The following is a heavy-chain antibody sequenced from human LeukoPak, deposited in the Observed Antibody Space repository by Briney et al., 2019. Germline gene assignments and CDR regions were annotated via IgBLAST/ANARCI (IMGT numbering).Heavy chain of an antibody. D-gene: IGHD2-15*01. Sequence: ASVKVSCKASGYTFTSYGISWVRQAPGQGLEWMGWISAYNGNTNYAQKLQGRVTMTTDTSTSTAYMELRSLRSDDTAVYYCARDDPRPGYCSGGSCSYYYMDVWGKGTTVTVSS. CDR2: ISAYNGNT. CDR1: GYTFTSYG. J-gene: IGHJ6*03. V-gene: IGHV1-18*01. CDR3: ARDDPRPGYCSGGSCSYYYMDV.